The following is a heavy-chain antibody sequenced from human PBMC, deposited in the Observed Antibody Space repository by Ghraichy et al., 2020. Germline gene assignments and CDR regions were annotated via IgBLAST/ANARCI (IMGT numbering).Heavy chain of an antibody. D-gene: IGHD2-2*01. Sequence: SVKVSCKASGGTFSSYAISWVRQAPGQGLEWMGGIIPIFGTANYAQKFQGRVTITADESTSTAYMELSSLRSEDTAVYYCARVVGYCSSTSCPYYYYMDVWGKGTTVTVSS. CDR2: IIPIFGTA. CDR3: ARVVGYCSSTSCPYYYYMDV. V-gene: IGHV1-69*13. CDR1: GGTFSSYA. J-gene: IGHJ6*03.